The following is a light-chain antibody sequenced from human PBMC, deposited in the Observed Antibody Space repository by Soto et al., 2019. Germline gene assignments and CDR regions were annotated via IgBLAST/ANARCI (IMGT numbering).Light chain of an antibody. Sequence: QSALAQPASVSGSPGQSITISCTGTSSDVGVPNYVSWYQQHPGEVPKLMIYDVNNRPSGVSDRFSGSKSGNTASLTISALQAEDEAHYYCNSYTSSGTYVFGPGTKVTVL. CDR3: NSYTSSGTYV. V-gene: IGLV2-14*01. J-gene: IGLJ1*01. CDR2: DVN. CDR1: SSDVGVPNY.